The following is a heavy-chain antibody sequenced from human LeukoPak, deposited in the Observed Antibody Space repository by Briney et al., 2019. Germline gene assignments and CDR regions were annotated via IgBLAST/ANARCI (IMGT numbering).Heavy chain of an antibody. Sequence: SETLSLTCAVYGGSFSGYYWSWIRQPPGKGLXXXXXXXXXXXTNYNPSLKSRVTISVDTSKNQFSLKLSSVTAADTAVYYCAREKPVMYYYDSSGYYYFDYWGQGTLVTVSS. CDR2: XXXXXXT. J-gene: IGHJ4*02. V-gene: IGHV4-34*01. CDR1: GGSFSGYY. D-gene: IGHD3-22*01. CDR3: AREKPVMYYYDSSGYYYFDY.